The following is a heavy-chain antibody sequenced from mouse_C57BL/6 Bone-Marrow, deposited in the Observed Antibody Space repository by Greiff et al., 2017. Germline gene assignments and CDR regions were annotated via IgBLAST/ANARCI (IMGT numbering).Heavy chain of an antibody. CDR1: GFTFRDYG. CDR2: ISSGSSTI. Sequence: EVKLVESGGGLVKPGGSLKLSCAASGFTFRDYGMHWVRQAPEKGLEWVAYISSGSSTIYYADTVKGRFTISRENAQNTLFLQMTSRRSEDTAMYYCASLSTMITTGNAMDYWGQGTSVTVSS. D-gene: IGHD2-4*01. J-gene: IGHJ4*01. CDR3: ASLSTMITTGNAMDY. V-gene: IGHV5-17*01.